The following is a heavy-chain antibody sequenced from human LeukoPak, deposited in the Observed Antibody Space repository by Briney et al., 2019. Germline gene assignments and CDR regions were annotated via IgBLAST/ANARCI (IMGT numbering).Heavy chain of an antibody. V-gene: IGHV4-30-4*01. CDR2: INYSGST. CDR1: GGSISSDNYQ. D-gene: IGHD3-10*01. Sequence: SQTLSLTCTVSGGSISSDNYQWSWIRQPPGKGLEWIGYINYSGSTYYNPSLKSRVTISVDTSKNHFSLRLSSVAAADTAVYYCARYGSGSTWFDPWRQGTLVTVSS. CDR3: ARYGSGSTWFDP. J-gene: IGHJ5*02.